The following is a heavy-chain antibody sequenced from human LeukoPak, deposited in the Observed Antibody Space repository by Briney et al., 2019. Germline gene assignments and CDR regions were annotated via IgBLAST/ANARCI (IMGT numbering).Heavy chain of an antibody. J-gene: IGHJ4*02. CDR2: ISPYNGNT. CDR3: ARGGYTTAWYFYY. D-gene: IGHD6-19*01. Sequence: GASVKVSCKASGYTFTTYSIIWVRQAPGQGLEWVGRISPYNGNTYYAQNFQGRVIMTTETSTTTAYMELRSLTSDDTAVYYCARGGYTTAWYFYYWGQGTLVTVSS. CDR1: GYTFTTYS. V-gene: IGHV1-18*01.